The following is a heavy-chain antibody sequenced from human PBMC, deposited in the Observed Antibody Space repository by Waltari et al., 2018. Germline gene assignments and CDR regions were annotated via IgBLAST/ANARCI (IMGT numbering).Heavy chain of an antibody. CDR3: AGSRRLY. CDR2: IYHSGST. Sequence: QVQLQESGPGLVKPSETLSLTCAVSGYSISSGYYWGWIRQPPGKGLEWIGSIYHSGSTYYNPSLKSRVTISVDTSKNQFSLKLSAVTAADTAVYYCAGSRRLYWGQGTLVTVSS. J-gene: IGHJ4*02. V-gene: IGHV4-38-2*01. CDR1: GYSISSGYY.